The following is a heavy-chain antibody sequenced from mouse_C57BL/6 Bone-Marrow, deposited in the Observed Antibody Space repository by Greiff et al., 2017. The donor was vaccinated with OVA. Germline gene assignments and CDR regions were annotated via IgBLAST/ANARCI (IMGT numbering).Heavy chain of an antibody. D-gene: IGHD1-1*01. Sequence: EVLLVESGGDLVKPGGSLKLSCAASGFTFSSYGMSWVRQTPDQRLEWVATISRGGSYTYYPDSVKGRFTISGDNATNTLYLQMSSLKSEDTAMYYCARHDTTVVAQYYGAMDYWGQGTSVTVSS. CDR2: ISRGGSYT. V-gene: IGHV5-6*01. CDR1: GFTFSSYG. J-gene: IGHJ4*01. CDR3: ARHDTTVVAQYYGAMDY.